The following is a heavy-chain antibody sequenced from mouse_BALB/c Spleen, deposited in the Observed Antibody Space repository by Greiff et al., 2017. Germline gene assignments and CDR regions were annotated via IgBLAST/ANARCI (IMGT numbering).Heavy chain of an antibody. Sequence: EVQRVESGGGLVQPGGSLKLSCAASGFTFSSYTMSWVRQTPEKRLEWVAYISNGGGSTYYPDTVKGRFTISRDNAKNTLYLQMSSLKSEDTAMYYCARHGGGNTAWFAYWGQGTLVTVSA. CDR3: ARHGGGNTAWFAY. D-gene: IGHD1-1*02. V-gene: IGHV5-12-2*01. J-gene: IGHJ3*01. CDR1: GFTFSSYT. CDR2: ISNGGGST.